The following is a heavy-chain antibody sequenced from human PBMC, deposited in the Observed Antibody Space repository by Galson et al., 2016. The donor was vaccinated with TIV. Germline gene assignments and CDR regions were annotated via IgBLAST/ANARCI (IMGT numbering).Heavy chain of an antibody. CDR3: ARDGGGTPAKSLGY. CDR2: INAGNGNK. D-gene: IGHD3-16*01. CDR1: GYTLTSRA. V-gene: IGHV1-3*01. Sequence: SVKVSCKASGYTLTSRAVHWVRQAPGQSLEWMAWINAGNGNKKYSENFQGRLTITRDTSASTVYMELSSLRSEDTAVYYCARDGGGTPAKSLGYWGQGTLVTVSS. J-gene: IGHJ4*02.